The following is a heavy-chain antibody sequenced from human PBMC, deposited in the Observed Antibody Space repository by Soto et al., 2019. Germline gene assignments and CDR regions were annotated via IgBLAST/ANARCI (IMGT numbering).Heavy chain of an antibody. J-gene: IGHJ4*02. D-gene: IGHD2-15*01. V-gene: IGHV1-18*01. Sequence: QVQLVQSGAEVKEPGASVKISCKTSGDTFSNYGVTWVRQAPGQGLEWVGCNTDWAQKFQGTVTMTRETSTSTGYLELTSLKFDDTAVYYCARGGPHIYGGSCNSYFDYLGQGTLVTVSS. CDR1: GDTFSNYG. CDR2: NT. CDR3: ARGGPHIYGGSCNSYFDY.